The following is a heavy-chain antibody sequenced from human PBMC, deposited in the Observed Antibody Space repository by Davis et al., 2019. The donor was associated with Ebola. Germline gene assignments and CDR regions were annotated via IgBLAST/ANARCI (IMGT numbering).Heavy chain of an antibody. CDR3: ARDMVATIRYFDL. CDR2: INHSGST. V-gene: IGHV4-34*01. D-gene: IGHD5-12*01. J-gene: IGHJ2*01. CDR1: GGSFSGYY. Sequence: MPSETLSLTCAVYGGSFSGYYWSWIRQLPGKGLEWIGEINHSGSTNYNPSLKSRVTISVDTSKNQFSLKLSSVTAADTAVYYCARDMVATIRYFDLWGRGTLVTVSS.